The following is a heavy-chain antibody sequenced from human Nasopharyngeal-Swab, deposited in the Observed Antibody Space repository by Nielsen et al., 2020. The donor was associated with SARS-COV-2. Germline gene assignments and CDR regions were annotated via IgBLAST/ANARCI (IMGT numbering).Heavy chain of an antibody. J-gene: IGHJ4*02. V-gene: IGHV1-18*01. Sequence: ASVKVSCKASGYTFTSYGVSWVRQAPGQGLEWMGWISAYNADTHYAQKFQDRASMTTDTSTSTVYMELRSLRSDDTAVYYCARDIEEWLVHPSLSFDYWGQGTLVTVSS. CDR2: ISAYNADT. CDR1: GYTFTSYG. D-gene: IGHD5-18*01. CDR3: ARDIEEWLVHPSLSFDY.